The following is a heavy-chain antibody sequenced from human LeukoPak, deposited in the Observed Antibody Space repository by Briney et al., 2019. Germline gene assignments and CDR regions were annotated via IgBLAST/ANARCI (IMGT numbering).Heavy chain of an antibody. Sequence: SETLSLTCAVYGGSFSGYYWSWIRQPPGKGLEWIGEINHSGSTNYNPSLKSRVTISVDTSKNQFSLKLSSVTAADTAVYYCARTPYGSGSTYYYYYYMDVWGKGTTVTVSS. CDR1: GGSFSGYY. J-gene: IGHJ6*03. D-gene: IGHD3-10*01. CDR2: INHSGST. CDR3: ARTPYGSGSTYYYYYYMDV. V-gene: IGHV4-34*01.